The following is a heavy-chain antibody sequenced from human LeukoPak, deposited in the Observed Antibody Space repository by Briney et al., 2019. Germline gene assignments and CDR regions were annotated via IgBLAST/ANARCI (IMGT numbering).Heavy chain of an antibody. Sequence: SETLSLTCTVSGGSISSYYWSWIRQPPGKGLEWIGYIYYSGSTNYNPSLKSRVTISVDTSKNQFSLKLSSVTAADTAVYYCARDAYDFWSGYDKNYYYYYMDVWGKGTTVTVSS. CDR1: GGSISSYY. CDR3: ARDAYDFWSGYDKNYYYYYMDV. CDR2: IYYSGST. V-gene: IGHV4-59*12. D-gene: IGHD3-3*01. J-gene: IGHJ6*03.